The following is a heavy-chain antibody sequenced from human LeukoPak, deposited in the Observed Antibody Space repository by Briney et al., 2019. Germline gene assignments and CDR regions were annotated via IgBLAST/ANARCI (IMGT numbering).Heavy chain of an antibody. V-gene: IGHV4-31*03. Sequence: SQTLSLTCTVSGGSISSGGYYWRWIRQHPGKGLEWIGYIYYSGSTYYNPSLKSRVTISVDTSKNQFSLKLSSVTAADTAVYYCARIGSLFYYYGMDVWGQGTTVTVSS. CDR1: GGSISSGGYY. D-gene: IGHD3-16*02. CDR2: IYYSGST. J-gene: IGHJ6*02. CDR3: ARIGSLFYYYGMDV.